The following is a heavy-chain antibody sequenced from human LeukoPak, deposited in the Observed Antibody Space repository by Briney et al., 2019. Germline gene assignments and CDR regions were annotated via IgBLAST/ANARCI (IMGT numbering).Heavy chain of an antibody. J-gene: IGHJ3*02. V-gene: IGHV3-15*01. Sequence: GGFLRLSCVASGFTFRNAWMNWVRQAPGKGLEWVGRIKTNTDVGTIDYAAPVKGRFTISRDDSENTLYLQMNSLKTEDTALYYCTTNDAFDIWGQGTMVTVSS. CDR1: GFTFRNAW. CDR3: TTNDAFDI. CDR2: IKTNTDVGTI.